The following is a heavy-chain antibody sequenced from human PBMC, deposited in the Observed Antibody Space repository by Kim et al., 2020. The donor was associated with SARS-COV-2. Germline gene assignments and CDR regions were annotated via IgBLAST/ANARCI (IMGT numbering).Heavy chain of an antibody. CDR3: ATPGGYEYGYTATY. J-gene: IGHJ4*02. CDR2: IYPSDSDT. V-gene: IGHV5-51*01. CDR1: GYSFIHYW. Sequence: GESLKISCTASGYSFIHYWIAWVRQMPGKGLEWMGVIYPSDSDTRFSPSFEGHVSISVDESISTAYLQWNSLEASDTAMYFCATPGGYEYGYTATYWGQGTLVSVSS. D-gene: IGHD5-18*01.